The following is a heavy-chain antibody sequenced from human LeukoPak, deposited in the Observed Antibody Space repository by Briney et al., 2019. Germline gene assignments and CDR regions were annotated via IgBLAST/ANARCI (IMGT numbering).Heavy chain of an antibody. J-gene: IGHJ4*02. D-gene: IGHD6-19*01. CDR1: GTSISSYY. V-gene: IGHV4-4*07. CDR3: ARGSGWLDF. CDR2: IYISGTT. Sequence: PSETLSLTCTVSGTSISSYYWSWIRQPAGKGLEWIGRIYISGTTNYNPSLESRVTMSLDTSKNQCSLKLTSVTAADTAVYYRARGSGWLDFWGRGTLITVSS.